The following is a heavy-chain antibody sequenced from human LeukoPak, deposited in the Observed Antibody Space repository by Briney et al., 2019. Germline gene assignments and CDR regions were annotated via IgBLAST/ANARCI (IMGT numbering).Heavy chain of an antibody. Sequence: SVKVSCKASGGTFSSYAISWVRQAPGQGLEWMGRIIPILGIANYAQKFQGRVTITADKSTSTAYMELSSLRAEDTAVYYCARTPIGYCSSTRCYPAQSIYFDYRGQGTLVTVSS. V-gene: IGHV1-69*04. CDR1: GGTFSSYA. D-gene: IGHD2-2*01. CDR3: ARTPIGYCSSTRCYPAQSIYFDY. J-gene: IGHJ4*02. CDR2: IIPILGIA.